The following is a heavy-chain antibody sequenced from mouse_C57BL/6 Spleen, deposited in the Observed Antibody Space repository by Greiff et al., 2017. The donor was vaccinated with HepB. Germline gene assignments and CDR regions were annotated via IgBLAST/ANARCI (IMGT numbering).Heavy chain of an antibody. J-gene: IGHJ3*01. CDR1: GYAFSSYW. V-gene: IGHV1-80*01. Sequence: VKLQESGAELVKPGASVKISCKASGYAFSSYWMNWVKQRPGKGLEWIGQIYPGDGDTNYNGKFKGKATLTADKSSSTAYMQLSSLTSEDSAVYFCARSSLLGSSLFAYWGQGTLVTVSA. CDR3: ARSSLLGSSLFAY. CDR2: IYPGDGDT. D-gene: IGHD1-1*01.